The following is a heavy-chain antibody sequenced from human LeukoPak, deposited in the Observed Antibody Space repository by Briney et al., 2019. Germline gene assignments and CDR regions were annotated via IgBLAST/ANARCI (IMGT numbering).Heavy chain of an antibody. V-gene: IGHV3-23*01. CDR2: ISGSGGST. D-gene: IGHD1-14*01. CDR1: GFTFSSYA. J-gene: IGHJ3*02. Sequence: GGSLRLSCAASGFTFSSYAMSWVRQAPGKGLEWVSAISGSGGSTYYADSVKGRFTISRDNSKNTLYLQMNSLRGEDTAVYFCIRQQEPRESEWFTAFDIWGQGTMVTVSS. CDR3: IRQQEPRESEWFTAFDI.